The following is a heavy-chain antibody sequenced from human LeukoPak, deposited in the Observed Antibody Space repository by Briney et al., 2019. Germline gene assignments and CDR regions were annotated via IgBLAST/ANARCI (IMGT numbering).Heavy chain of an antibody. CDR2: FCLGTDT. Sequence: SETLSLTCTVSGDSVTNDFFWGWVRPPPGKELEWIGSFCLGTDTYYRPSLKSRVTISVDTSKNQFSLNLNSVTAADTAVYYCARWASISREPGGFFDHWGQGTLVTVSS. CDR3: ARWASISREPGGFFDH. D-gene: IGHD1-14*01. CDR1: GDSVTNDFF. J-gene: IGHJ4*02. V-gene: IGHV4-38-2*02.